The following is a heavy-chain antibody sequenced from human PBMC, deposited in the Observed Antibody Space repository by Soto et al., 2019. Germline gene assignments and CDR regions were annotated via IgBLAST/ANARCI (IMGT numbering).Heavy chain of an antibody. D-gene: IGHD3-22*01. V-gene: IGHV4-39*01. J-gene: IGHJ5*02. CDR1: GGSISSSSYY. Sequence: SETLSLTCTVSGGSISSSSYYWGWIRQPPGKGLEWIGSIYYSGSTYYNPSLKSRVTISVDTSKNQFSLKLSSVTAADTAVYYCARHLNYYDSSGYYDWFDPWGQGTLVTVSS. CDR3: ARHLNYYDSSGYYDWFDP. CDR2: IYYSGST.